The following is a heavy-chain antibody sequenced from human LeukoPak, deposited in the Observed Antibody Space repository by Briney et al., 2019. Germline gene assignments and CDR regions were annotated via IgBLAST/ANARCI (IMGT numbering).Heavy chain of an antibody. CDR1: GGSISSYY. Sequence: SETLSLTCTVSGGSISSYYWSWIRQPPGKGLEWIGYIYYSGSTNYNPSLKSRVTISVDTSKNQFSLKLSSVTAADTAVYYCARETGDIVATTLFDPWGQGTLVTVSS. D-gene: IGHD5-12*01. CDR3: ARETGDIVATTLFDP. J-gene: IGHJ5*02. CDR2: IYYSGST. V-gene: IGHV4-59*01.